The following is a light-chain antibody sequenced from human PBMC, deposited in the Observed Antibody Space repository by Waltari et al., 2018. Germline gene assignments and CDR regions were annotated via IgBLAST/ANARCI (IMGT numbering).Light chain of an antibody. V-gene: IGKV3-15*01. CDR2: GAS. CDR1: QSVSSN. J-gene: IGKJ1*01. Sequence: ETVMTQSPATLSVSPGERATLSCRASQSVSSNLAWYQQQPGQAPRLLIYGASTRATGIPARFSGSGSGTGFTLTISSMQSEDFAVYYCQQYNNWPLWTFGQGTKVEIK. CDR3: QQYNNWPLWT.